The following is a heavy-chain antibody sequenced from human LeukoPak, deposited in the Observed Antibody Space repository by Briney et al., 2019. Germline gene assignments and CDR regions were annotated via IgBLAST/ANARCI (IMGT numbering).Heavy chain of an antibody. CDR3: ARELVTIPKGAVYSSGWYGYFDL. J-gene: IGHJ2*01. CDR2: ISYDGSNN. D-gene: IGHD6-19*01. V-gene: IGHV3-30-3*01. CDR1: GFTFSSYS. Sequence: PGGSLRLSCAASGFTFSSYSMHWVRQAPGKGLEWVAVISYDGSNNYYADSVKGRFTISRDNSKNTLYLQMNSLRAEDTAVYYCARELVTIPKGAVYSSGWYGYFDLGGRGTLVTVSS.